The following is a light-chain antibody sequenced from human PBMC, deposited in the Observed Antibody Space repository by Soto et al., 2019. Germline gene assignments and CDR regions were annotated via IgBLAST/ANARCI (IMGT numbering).Light chain of an antibody. J-gene: IGKJ1*01. Sequence: DIPITQSPSSLSASVRDRVTITCRASQSISTYLNWYQQKAGLAPKLLIYAASSLQSGVPSRFSGSGSGTDFTLTISSLQPEDFATYYCQQTYSTPPTFGQGAKVDI. CDR3: QQTYSTPPT. V-gene: IGKV1-39*01. CDR2: AAS. CDR1: QSISTY.